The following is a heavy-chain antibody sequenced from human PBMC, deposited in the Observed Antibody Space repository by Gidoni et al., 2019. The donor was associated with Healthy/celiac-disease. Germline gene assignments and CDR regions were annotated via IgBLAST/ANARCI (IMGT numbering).Heavy chain of an antibody. CDR1: GGSISSSSYY. CDR2: IYYSGST. V-gene: IGHV4-39*01. J-gene: IGHJ4*02. D-gene: IGHD3-9*01. CDR3: ARLEILTGYCH. Sequence: QLQLQESGPGLVKPSETLSLTCTVSGGSISSSSYYWGWIRQPPGKGLEWIGSIYYSGSTYYNPSLKSRVTISVDTSKKQVCLKLSSVTAADTAVYYCARLEILTGYCHWGQGTLVTVSS.